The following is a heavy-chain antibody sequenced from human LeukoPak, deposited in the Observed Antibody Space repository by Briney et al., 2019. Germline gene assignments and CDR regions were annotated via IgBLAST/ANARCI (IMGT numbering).Heavy chain of an antibody. CDR3: ARGGLSSSSIFDY. Sequence: ASVKVSCKASGGTFSSYAISWVRQAPGQGLEWMGRIIPILGIANYAQKFQGRVTITADKSTSTAYMELSSLRSEDTAVYYCARGGLSSSSIFDYWGQGTLVTVSS. V-gene: IGHV1-69*04. J-gene: IGHJ4*02. CDR2: IIPILGIA. CDR1: GGTFSSYA. D-gene: IGHD6-6*01.